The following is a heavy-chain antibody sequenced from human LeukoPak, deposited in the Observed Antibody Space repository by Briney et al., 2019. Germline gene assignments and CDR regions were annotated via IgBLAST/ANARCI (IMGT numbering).Heavy chain of an antibody. CDR2: IRYDDSNK. V-gene: IGHV3-30*02. CDR1: GFTFSSYG. D-gene: IGHD6-19*01. Sequence: GGSLRLSCAASGFTFSSYGMHWVRQAPGKGLEWVAFIRYDDSNKYYADSVKGRFTVSRDNSKSTLYLQMSSLRAEDTAMYYCAKDINPYSSGWYYFDYWGQGTLVTVSS. CDR3: AKDINPYSSGWYYFDY. J-gene: IGHJ4*02.